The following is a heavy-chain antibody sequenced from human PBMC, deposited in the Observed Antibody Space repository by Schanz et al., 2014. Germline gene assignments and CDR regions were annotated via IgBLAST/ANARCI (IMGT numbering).Heavy chain of an antibody. CDR2: IIPVLNIA. Sequence: QVQLVQSGAEVKKPGSSVKVSCKASGGTFSTYTISWMRQAPGQGLEWMGKIIPVLNIATYAQRFQGRVSITADTSTNTAYMELSSLTSEDTAVHYCARGRGFYDYWGQGTLVIVSS. D-gene: IGHD3-10*01. J-gene: IGHJ4*02. CDR1: GGTFSTYT. V-gene: IGHV1-69*09. CDR3: ARGRGFYDY.